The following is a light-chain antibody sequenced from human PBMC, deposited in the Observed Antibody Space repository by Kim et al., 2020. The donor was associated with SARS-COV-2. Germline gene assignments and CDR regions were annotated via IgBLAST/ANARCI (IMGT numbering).Light chain of an antibody. J-gene: IGKJ4*01. CDR3: QQNDNLPRT. V-gene: IGKV1-33*01. Sequence: ASVGDRVTITCQASQDISNYLKWYQQKPGKAPKRLIYDAYNLERGVPSRFTGSGSGTHFTFTISSLQPEDIATYFCQQNDNLPRTFGGGTKVDIK. CDR2: DAY. CDR1: QDISNY.